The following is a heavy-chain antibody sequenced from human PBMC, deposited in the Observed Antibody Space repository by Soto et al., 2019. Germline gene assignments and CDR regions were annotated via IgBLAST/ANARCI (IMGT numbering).Heavy chain of an antibody. V-gene: IGHV4-59*01. CDR3: ARGTYCGSDCYWTLDY. CDR2: FYYGETT. CDR1: GASIRDYF. D-gene: IGHD2-21*02. Sequence: SETLSLTCTVAGASIRDYFWPWIRQPPGKGLEWIGYFYYGETTNKKSSLNSRFTVSVDTSKSQFSLKVTSVTTADTAVYYCARGTYCGSDCYWTLDYWGQGKMVTVSS. J-gene: IGHJ4*02.